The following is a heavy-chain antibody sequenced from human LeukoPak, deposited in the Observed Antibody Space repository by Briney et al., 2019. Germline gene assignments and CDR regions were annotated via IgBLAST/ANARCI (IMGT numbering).Heavy chain of an antibody. Sequence: SETLSLTCAVSGGSFSGYYWSWIRQPPGKGLEWIGEINHSGSTNYNPSLKSRVTISVDTSKNQFSLKLSSVTAADTAVYYCARARGYSYGYYYYYMDVWGKGTTVTVSS. CDR2: INHSGST. CDR3: ARARGYSYGYYYYYMDV. CDR1: GGSFSGYY. V-gene: IGHV4-34*01. D-gene: IGHD5-18*01. J-gene: IGHJ6*03.